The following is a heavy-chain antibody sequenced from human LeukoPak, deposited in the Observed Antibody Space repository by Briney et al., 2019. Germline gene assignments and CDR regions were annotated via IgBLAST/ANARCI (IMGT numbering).Heavy chain of an antibody. V-gene: IGHV4-39*07. Sequence: SETLSLTCTVSGGSISSSSYYWGWIRQPPGQGLEWIGSIYYSGSTYYNPSLQSRVTISVDTSKNQFSLKLSSVTAADTAVDYGAREAEKQWQYWGQGTMATVSS. CDR3: AREAEKQWQY. D-gene: IGHD6-19*01. CDR2: IYYSGST. J-gene: IGHJ3*01. CDR1: GGSISSSSYY.